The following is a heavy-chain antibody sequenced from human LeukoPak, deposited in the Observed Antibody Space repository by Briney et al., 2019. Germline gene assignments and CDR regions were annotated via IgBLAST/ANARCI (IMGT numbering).Heavy chain of an antibody. CDR1: GYTFTSYA. Sequence: ASVKVSCEASGYTFTSYAMNWVRQAPGQGLEWMGWINTNTGNPTYAQGFTGRFVFSLDTSVSTAYLQISSLKAEDTAVYYCARGGATVLRFLEWSIDYYYYMDVWGKGTTVTVSS. D-gene: IGHD3-3*01. CDR3: ARGGATVLRFLEWSIDYYYYMDV. J-gene: IGHJ6*03. V-gene: IGHV7-4-1*02. CDR2: INTNTGNP.